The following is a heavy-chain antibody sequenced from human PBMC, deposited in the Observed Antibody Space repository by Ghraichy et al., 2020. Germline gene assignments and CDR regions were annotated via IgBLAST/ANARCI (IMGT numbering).Heavy chain of an antibody. CDR1: GGSFSDYY. CDR3: ARGGYWRLDP. CDR2: INHSGST. V-gene: IGHV4-34*01. J-gene: IGHJ5*02. Sequence: ESLNISCAVYGGSFSDYYWSWIRQPPGKGLEWIGEINHSGSTSYNPSLKSRVAILVDTSRNHFSLKLSSVTAADTAVYYCARGGYWRLDPWGQGTLVTVSS. D-gene: IGHD3-22*01.